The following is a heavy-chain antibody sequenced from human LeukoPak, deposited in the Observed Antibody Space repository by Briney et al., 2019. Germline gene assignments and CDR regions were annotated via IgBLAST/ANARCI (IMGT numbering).Heavy chain of an antibody. CDR3: ARAPSSYCSSTSCYYYYYMDV. J-gene: IGHJ6*03. CDR2: INPNSGGT. CDR1: GYTFTNYG. D-gene: IGHD2-2*01. Sequence: ASVKVSCKASGYTFTNYGISWVRQAPGQGLEWMGWINPNSGGTNYAQKFQGRVTMTRDTSISTAYMELSRLRSDDTAVYYCARAPSSYCSSTSCYYYYYMDVWGKGTTVTVSS. V-gene: IGHV1-2*02.